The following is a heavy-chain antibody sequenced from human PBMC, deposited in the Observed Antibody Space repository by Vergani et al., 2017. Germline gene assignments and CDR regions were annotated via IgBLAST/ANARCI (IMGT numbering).Heavy chain of an antibody. D-gene: IGHD3-22*01. J-gene: IGHJ4*02. CDR2: IRSKAYGGTT. CDR3: ARDRRYYYDSSGYAFDY. Sequence: EVQLVESGGGLVQPGGSLKLSCTASGFTFGDYAMSWFRQAPGKGLEWVGFIRSKAYGGTTEYAASVKGRFTISRDDSKSIAYLQMNSLKTEDTAVYYCARDRRYYYDSSGYAFDYWGQGTLVTVSS. CDR1: GFTFGDYA. V-gene: IGHV3-49*03.